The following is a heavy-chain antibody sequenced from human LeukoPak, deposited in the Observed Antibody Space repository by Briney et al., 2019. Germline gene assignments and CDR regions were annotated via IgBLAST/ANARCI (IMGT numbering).Heavy chain of an antibody. CDR1: GFTFSNAW. J-gene: IGHJ4*02. Sequence: SGGSLRLSCAASGFTFSNAWMSWVRQAPGKGLEWVGRIKSKTDRGTTDYAAPVKGRFAISRDDSKNTLYLQMNSLKTEDTAVYYCTTTSQWELLDYWGQGTLVTVSS. V-gene: IGHV3-15*01. CDR2: IKSKTDRGTT. D-gene: IGHD1-26*01. CDR3: TTTSQWELLDY.